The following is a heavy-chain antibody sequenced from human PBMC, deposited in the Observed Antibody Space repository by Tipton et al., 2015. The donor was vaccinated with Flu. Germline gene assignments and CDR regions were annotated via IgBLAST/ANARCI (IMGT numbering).Heavy chain of an antibody. CDR2: INHSGST. D-gene: IGHD3-10*01. J-gene: IGHJ5*02. CDR1: GGSFSGYY. CDR3: ARGLRDLSFGEGWFDP. V-gene: IGHV4-34*01. Sequence: TLSLTCAVYGGSFSGYYWSWIRQPPGKGLEWIWEINHSGSTNYNPSLKSRVTISVDTSKNQFSLKLSSVTAADTAVYYCARGLRDLSFGEGWFDPWGQGTLVTVSS.